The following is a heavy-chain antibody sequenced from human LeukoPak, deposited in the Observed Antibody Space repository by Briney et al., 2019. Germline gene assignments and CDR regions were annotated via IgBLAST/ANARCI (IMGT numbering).Heavy chain of an antibody. CDR2: ISGSGGGT. Sequence: GGSLRLSCAGSEFTFSSYAMSWVRQAPGKGLEWVSAISGSGGGTYYADSVKGRSTISRDNSKNTLFLQMNSLRAEDPAVYYFANPYSVHPFSYSFAFGGRGALVPVPS. V-gene: IGHV3-23*01. CDR3: ANPYSVHPFSYSFAF. J-gene: IGHJ4*02. CDR1: EFTFSSYA. D-gene: IGHD5/OR15-5a*01.